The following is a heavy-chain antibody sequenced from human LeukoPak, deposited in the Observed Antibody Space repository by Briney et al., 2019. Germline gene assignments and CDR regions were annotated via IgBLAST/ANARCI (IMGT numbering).Heavy chain of an antibody. D-gene: IGHD1-26*01. Sequence: GGSLRLSCAASGFTFSSYAMSWVRQAPGKGLEWVSGISGSGGSTNYADSVKGRFTISRDNSKNTLYLQMNSLRAEDTAVYHCAKFNRWEPPHYFDWWGQGTLVTVSS. CDR1: GFTFSSYA. J-gene: IGHJ4*02. CDR2: ISGSGGST. V-gene: IGHV3-23*01. CDR3: AKFNRWEPPHYFDW.